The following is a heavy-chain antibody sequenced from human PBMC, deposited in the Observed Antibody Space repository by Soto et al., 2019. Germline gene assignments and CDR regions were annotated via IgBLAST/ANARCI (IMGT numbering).Heavy chain of an antibody. CDR1: CDSISSGVYY. Sequence: SETLSRTCTVSCDSISSGVYYCSWIRQHPRKGLELIGYIYYSGSTYYNPSLKSRVTISVDMSENQFSLRLTSVTAADTAVYYCARSHDYWSEYWGKGTLVTVSS. CDR3: ARSHDYWSEY. J-gene: IGHJ4*02. D-gene: IGHD2-8*02. CDR2: IYYSGST. V-gene: IGHV4-31*03.